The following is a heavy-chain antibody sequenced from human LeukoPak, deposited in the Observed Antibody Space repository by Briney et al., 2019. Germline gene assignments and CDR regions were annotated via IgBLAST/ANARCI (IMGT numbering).Heavy chain of an antibody. CDR1: GFTFSSYA. CDR2: ISYDGSNK. V-gene: IGHV3-30*04. Sequence: GRSLRLSCAASGFTFSSYAMHWVRQAPGKGLEWVAVISYDGSNKYYADSVEGRFTISRDNSKNTLYLQMNSLRVEDTAVYYCARDPRDCSSTSCGYLDYWGQGTLVTVSS. J-gene: IGHJ4*02. D-gene: IGHD2-2*01. CDR3: ARDPRDCSSTSCGYLDY.